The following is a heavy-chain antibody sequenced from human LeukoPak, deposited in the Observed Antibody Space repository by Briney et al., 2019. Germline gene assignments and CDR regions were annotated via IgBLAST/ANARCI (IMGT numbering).Heavy chain of an antibody. CDR1: GVTFEDYD. CDR2: ISWNGGVI. J-gene: IGHJ3*02. V-gene: IGHV3-9*01. D-gene: IGHD3-22*01. Sequence: HPGGSLRLSCAASGVTFEDYDMHWVRHAPGKGLEWVSGISWNGGVIVYVDSVKGRFTISRENAENSLYLEMNSLRTEHTAFYYCAKVLENYYDSSGIGGDGFDIWGPGTMVTVSS. CDR3: AKVLENYYDSSGIGGDGFDI.